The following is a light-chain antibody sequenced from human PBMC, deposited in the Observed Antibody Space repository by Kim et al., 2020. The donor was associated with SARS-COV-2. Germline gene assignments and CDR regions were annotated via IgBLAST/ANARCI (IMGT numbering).Light chain of an antibody. CDR2: QDF. CDR3: QAWDNNNVV. Sequence: SYELTQPPSVSVSPGQTASITCSGDKLGDKSAHWYQQKPGQSPALVIYQDFERPSGIPERFSGSNSGNTATLTISGTQAMDEADYYCQAWDNNNVVFGGGTQLTVL. J-gene: IGLJ2*01. V-gene: IGLV3-1*01. CDR1: KLGDKS.